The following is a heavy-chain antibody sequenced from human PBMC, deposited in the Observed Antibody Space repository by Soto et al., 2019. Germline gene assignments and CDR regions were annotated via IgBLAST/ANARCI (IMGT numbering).Heavy chain of an antibody. Sequence: PGGSLRLSCAASGFTFSSYGMHWVRQAPGKGLEWVAVISYDGSNKYYADSVKGRFTISRDNSKNTLYLQMNSLRAEDTAVYYCAKDSRRREQQPLYPLHYYYYGMDVWGQGTTVTVSS. V-gene: IGHV3-30*18. CDR2: ISYDGSNK. D-gene: IGHD6-13*01. J-gene: IGHJ6*02. CDR1: GFTFSSYG. CDR3: AKDSRRREQQPLYPLHYYYYGMDV.